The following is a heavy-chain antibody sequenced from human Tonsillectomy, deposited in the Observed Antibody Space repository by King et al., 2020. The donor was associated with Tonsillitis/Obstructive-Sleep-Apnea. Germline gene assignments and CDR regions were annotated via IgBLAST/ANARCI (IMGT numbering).Heavy chain of an antibody. Sequence: VQLQQWGAGLLKPSETLSLTCAVYGGSFSGYYWSWIRQPPGKGLEWIGEINHSGSTNYNPSLKSRVTISVDTSKNQFSLKLSSVTAADTAVYYCAGVGNYYYYYMDVWGKGTTVTVSS. J-gene: IGHJ6*03. CDR2: INHSGST. V-gene: IGHV4-34*01. D-gene: IGHD6-13*01. CDR3: AGVGNYYYYYMDV. CDR1: GGSFSGYY.